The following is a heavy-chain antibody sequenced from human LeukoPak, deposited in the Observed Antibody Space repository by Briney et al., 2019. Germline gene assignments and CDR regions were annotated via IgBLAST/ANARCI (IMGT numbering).Heavy chain of an antibody. D-gene: IGHD1-26*01. Sequence: GASLTLSCAASGFTFSTYNMNWVRQAPGKWLEWVSSISSSSNNIYYADSVKGRFTISRDNAKNSLYLQMNSLRAEDTDVYYCARDVGASAPDAFDIWGQETMVTVAS. CDR2: ISSSSNNI. V-gene: IGHV3-21*01. CDR1: GFTFSTYN. J-gene: IGHJ3*02. CDR3: ARDVGASAPDAFDI.